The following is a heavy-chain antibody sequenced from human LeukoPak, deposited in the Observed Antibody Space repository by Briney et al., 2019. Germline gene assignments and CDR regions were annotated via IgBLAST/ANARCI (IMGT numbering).Heavy chain of an antibody. CDR2: ISSSGSTI. J-gene: IGHJ6*04. CDR3: AELSITMIGGV. Sequence: GGSLRLSCAASGFTFSNAWMSWVRQAPGKGLEWVSYISSSGSTIYYADSVKGRFTISRDNAKNSLYLQMNSLRAEDTAVYYCAELSITMIGGVWGKGTTVTISS. CDR1: GFTFSNAW. D-gene: IGHD3-10*02. V-gene: IGHV3-11*04.